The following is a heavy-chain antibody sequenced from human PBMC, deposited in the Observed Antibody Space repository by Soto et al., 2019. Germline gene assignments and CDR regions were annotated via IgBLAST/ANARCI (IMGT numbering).Heavy chain of an antibody. CDR3: AKDRKQMDYYYYYGMDV. J-gene: IGHJ6*02. CDR1: GFTFSSYG. CDR2: ISYDGSNK. Sequence: PGGSLRLSCAASGFTFSSYGMHWVRQAPGKGLEWVAVISYDGSNKYYADSVKGRFTISRDNSKNTLYLQMNSLRAEDTAVYYCAKDRKQMDYYYYYGMDVWGQGTTVTVSS. V-gene: IGHV3-30*18. D-gene: IGHD6-13*01.